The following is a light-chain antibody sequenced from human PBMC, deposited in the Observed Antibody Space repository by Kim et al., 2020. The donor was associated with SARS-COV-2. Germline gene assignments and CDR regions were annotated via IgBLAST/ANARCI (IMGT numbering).Light chain of an antibody. V-gene: IGLV1-40*01. CDR1: SSNIGAGYD. J-gene: IGLJ1*01. CDR2: GNS. CDR3: QSYDSSLSALYV. Sequence: RVTISCTGSSSNIGAGYDVHVYQQLPGTAPKLLIYGNSNRPSGVPDRFSGSKSGTSASLAITGLQAEDEADYYCQSYDSSLSALYVFGTGTKVTVL.